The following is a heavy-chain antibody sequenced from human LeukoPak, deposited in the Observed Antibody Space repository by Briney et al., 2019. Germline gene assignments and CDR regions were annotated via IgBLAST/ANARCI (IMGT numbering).Heavy chain of an antibody. CDR3: ARGGWGTAIDY. D-gene: IGHD1-14*01. Sequence: GGSLRLSCAASGFTFSTYGMSWVRQAPGKGLEWVSSITGSGDSTYYADSVKGRFTISRDNSKNMLNLQLNSLRAEDTALYYCARGGWGTAIDYWAQGTLVTVSS. J-gene: IGHJ4*02. CDR1: GFTFSTYG. V-gene: IGHV3-23*01. CDR2: ITGSGDST.